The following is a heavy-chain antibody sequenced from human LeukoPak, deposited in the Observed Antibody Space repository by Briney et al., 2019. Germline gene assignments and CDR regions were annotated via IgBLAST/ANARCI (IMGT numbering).Heavy chain of an antibody. CDR1: GYSFTSYW. CDR3: ARRDTAMPKTPSGYYYYYYGMDV. J-gene: IGHJ6*02. Sequence: GESLKISCKGSGYSFTSYWIGWVRQMPGKGLEWMGIIYPGDSDTRYSPSFQGQVTISADKSISTAYMELSSLRSEDTAVYYCARRDTAMPKTPSGYYYYYYGMDVWGQGTTVTVSS. CDR2: IYPGDSDT. D-gene: IGHD5-18*01. V-gene: IGHV5-51*01.